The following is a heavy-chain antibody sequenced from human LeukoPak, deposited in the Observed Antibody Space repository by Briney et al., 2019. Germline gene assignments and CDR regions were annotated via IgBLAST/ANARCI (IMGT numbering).Heavy chain of an antibody. Sequence: GGSLRLSRAASRFTFSNYVMSWVRQAPGKGLECVPGISGTGDKTYYADSVKGRFTISRDNSKNTLYLQMNSLRVEDTAVYYCAKSSTRLDTAMVTYHFDYWGQGTLVTVSS. J-gene: IGHJ4*02. CDR3: AKSSTRLDTAMVTYHFDY. CDR2: ISGTGDKT. V-gene: IGHV3-23*01. D-gene: IGHD5-18*01. CDR1: RFTFSNYV.